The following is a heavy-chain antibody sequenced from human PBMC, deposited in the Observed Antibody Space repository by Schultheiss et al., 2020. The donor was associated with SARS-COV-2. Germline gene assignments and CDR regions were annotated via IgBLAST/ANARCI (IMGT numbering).Heavy chain of an antibody. CDR3: ARDPDYYGSGSHLPQYSYYYGLDV. D-gene: IGHD3-10*01. J-gene: IGHJ6*02. CDR1: GFTFTSSA. CDR2: IVVGSGNT. V-gene: IGHV1-58*01. Sequence: SVKVSCKASGFTFTSSAVQWVRQARGQRLEWIGWIVVGSGNTNYAQKFQGRVTITADESTSTAYMELSSLRSEDTAVYYCARDPDYYGSGSHLPQYSYYYGLDVWGQGTTVTVSS.